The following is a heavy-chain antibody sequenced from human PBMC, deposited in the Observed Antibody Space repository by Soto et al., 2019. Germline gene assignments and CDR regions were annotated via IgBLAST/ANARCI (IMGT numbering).Heavy chain of an antibody. CDR3: ARDLRSRAREAEYFQN. V-gene: IGHV1-18*01. CDR2: ISAYNGNT. CDR1: GYTFTSYG. J-gene: IGHJ1*01. Sequence: ASVKVSCKASGYTFTSYGISWVRQAPGQGLEWMGWISAYNGNTNYARKLQGRVTMTTDTSTSTAYMELRSLRSDDTAVYYCARDLRSRAREAEYFQNWGQGTLVTVSS. D-gene: IGHD6-6*01.